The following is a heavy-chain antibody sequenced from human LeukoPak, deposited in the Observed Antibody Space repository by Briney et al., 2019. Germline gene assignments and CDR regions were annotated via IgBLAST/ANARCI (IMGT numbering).Heavy chain of an antibody. CDR3: ARPGGSGIFSSSPFDD. Sequence: GESLEISCQGSGYSFTSYWIGWVRQMPEKGLEWMGIVYPGDSDTRYRPSFQGQVTISADKSISTAYLQWSSLKDSDTAMYYCARPGGSGIFSSSPFDDWGQGTLVTVSS. J-gene: IGHJ4*02. D-gene: IGHD3-10*01. CDR2: VYPGDSDT. CDR1: GYSFTSYW. V-gene: IGHV5-51*01.